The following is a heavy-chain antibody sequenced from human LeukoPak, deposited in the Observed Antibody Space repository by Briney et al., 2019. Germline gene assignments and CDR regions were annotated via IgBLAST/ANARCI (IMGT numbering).Heavy chain of an antibody. Sequence: ASVKVSCKASGYTFTSYGISWVRQAPGQGLEWMGWISAYNGNTNYAQKLQGRATMTTDTSTSTAYMELRSLRSDDTAVYYCARRYCSGGSCYSRSPFDYWGQGTLGT. D-gene: IGHD2-15*01. CDR2: ISAYNGNT. CDR1: GYTFTSYG. CDR3: ARRYCSGGSCYSRSPFDY. V-gene: IGHV1-18*01. J-gene: IGHJ4*02.